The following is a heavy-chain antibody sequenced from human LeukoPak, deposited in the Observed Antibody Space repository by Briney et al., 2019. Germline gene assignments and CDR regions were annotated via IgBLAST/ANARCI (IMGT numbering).Heavy chain of an antibody. CDR1: TDSITSNW. Sequence: ETRSLTCAVSTDSITSNWWSWVSQPPGKGLEWIGEVHKSGSTNYYPSPQRRVTISIDKSKNQIALELTSVTAADTAVYYCAKEIVGAPTPGAYWG. V-gene: IGHV4-4*02. CDR2: VHKSGST. CDR3: AKEIVGAPTPGAY. D-gene: IGHD1-26*01. J-gene: IGHJ4*01.